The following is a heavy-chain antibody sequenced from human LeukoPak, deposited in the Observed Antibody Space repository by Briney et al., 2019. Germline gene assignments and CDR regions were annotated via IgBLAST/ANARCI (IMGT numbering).Heavy chain of an antibody. CDR2: IYYSGST. V-gene: IGHV4-39*07. CDR1: GVSISSSNSY. CDR3: ARDLTGPLDY. Sequence: SETLSLTCTVSGVSISSSNSYWGWLRQPPGTGLEWLGSIYYSGSTYYNPSFKSRVTISVDTSKNQFSLQLSSVTAADTAVYYCARDLTGPLDYWGQGTLATVSS. D-gene: IGHD3-9*01. J-gene: IGHJ4*02.